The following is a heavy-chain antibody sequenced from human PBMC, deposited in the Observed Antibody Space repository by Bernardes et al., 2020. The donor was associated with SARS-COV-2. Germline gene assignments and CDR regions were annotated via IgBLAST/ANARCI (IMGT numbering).Heavy chain of an antibody. CDR1: GFTFSSHA. CDR2: ISGSGGRT. J-gene: IGHJ4*02. V-gene: IGHV3-23*01. Sequence: GGSLRLSCAASGFTFSSHAISWVRQAPGKGLEWVSTISGSGGRTYYADSVKGRFTISRDNSKSTLYLQMNSLRAEDTAVYYCAKDPSTFGAAHFDYWGQGTLVTVSS. CDR3: AKDPSTFGAAHFDY. D-gene: IGHD3-3*01.